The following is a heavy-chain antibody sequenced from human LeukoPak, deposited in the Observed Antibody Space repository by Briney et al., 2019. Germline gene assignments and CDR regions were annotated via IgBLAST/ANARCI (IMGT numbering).Heavy chain of an antibody. CDR3: ARENWRDGYVGSK. CDR2: IYHSGST. J-gene: IGHJ4*02. D-gene: IGHD5-24*01. V-gene: IGHV4-4*02. Sequence: SETLSLTCAVSGGSISSSNWWSWVRQPPGKGLEWIGEIYHSGSTYYNSSLKSRVTISVDTSKNTLSLKLNSVTAAGTAVYYCARENWRDGYVGSKWGQGTLVTVSS. CDR1: GGSISSSNW.